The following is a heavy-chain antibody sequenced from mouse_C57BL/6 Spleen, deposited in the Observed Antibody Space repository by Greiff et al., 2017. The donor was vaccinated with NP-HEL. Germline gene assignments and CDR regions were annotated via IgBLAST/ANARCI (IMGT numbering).Heavy chain of an antibody. Sequence: EVKVVESGGGLVKPGGSLKLSCAASGFTFSDYGMHWVRQAPEKGLEWVAYISSGSSTIYYADTVKGRFTISRDNAKNTLFLQMTSLRSEDTAMYYCASLNYYGSSLDYWGQGTTLTVSS. CDR1: GFTFSDYG. V-gene: IGHV5-17*01. D-gene: IGHD1-1*01. CDR2: ISSGSSTI. CDR3: ASLNYYGSSLDY. J-gene: IGHJ2*01.